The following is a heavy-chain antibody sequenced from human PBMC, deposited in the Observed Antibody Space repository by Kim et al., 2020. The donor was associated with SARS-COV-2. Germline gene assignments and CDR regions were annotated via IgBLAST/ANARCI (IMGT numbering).Heavy chain of an antibody. J-gene: IGHJ5*01. CDR2: INHSGST. D-gene: IGHD3-3*01. V-gene: IGHV4-34*01. CDR1: GGSFSGYY. Sequence: SETLSLTCAVYGGSFSGYYWSWIRQPPGKGLEWIGEINHSGSTNYNPSLKSRVTISVDTSKNQFSLKLSSVTAADTAVYYCARLRGDTLLEWHTGETNW. CDR3: ARLRGDTLLEWHTGETNW.